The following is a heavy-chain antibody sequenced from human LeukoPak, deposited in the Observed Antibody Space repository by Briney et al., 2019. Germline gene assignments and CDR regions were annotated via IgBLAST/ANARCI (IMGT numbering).Heavy chain of an antibody. Sequence: SETLSLTCTVSGGSISSCYWSWIRQPPGKGLEWIGYIYYSGSTNYNPSLKSRVTISVDTSKNQFSLKLSSVTAADTAVYYCARAWEYYYDSSRDAFDIWGQGTMVTVSS. D-gene: IGHD3-22*01. V-gene: IGHV4-59*01. J-gene: IGHJ3*02. CDR3: ARAWEYYYDSSRDAFDI. CDR1: GGSISSCY. CDR2: IYYSGST.